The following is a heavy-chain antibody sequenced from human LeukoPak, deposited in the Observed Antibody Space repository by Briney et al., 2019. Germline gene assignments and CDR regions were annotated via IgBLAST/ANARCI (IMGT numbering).Heavy chain of an antibody. D-gene: IGHD5-18*01. V-gene: IGHV1-8*01. Sequence: ASVKVSCKASGYTFTSYDINWVRQATGQGLEWMGWMNPDSGNTGYAQKFQGRVTMTRNTSISTAYMELSSLRSEDTAVYYCARAAGYSYGDIDYWGQGTLVTVSS. CDR3: ARAAGYSYGDIDY. CDR1: GYTFTSYD. CDR2: MNPDSGNT. J-gene: IGHJ4*02.